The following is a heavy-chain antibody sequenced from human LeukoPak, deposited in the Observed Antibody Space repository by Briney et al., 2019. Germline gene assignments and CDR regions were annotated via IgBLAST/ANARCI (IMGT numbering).Heavy chain of an antibody. CDR2: ITNGGSTI. V-gene: IGHV3-11*01. Sequence: GGSLRLSCAASGFTFSDYNMNWVRQAPGKGLEWVSYITNGGSTIHHADSVKGRLTISRDNAKKTLYLQMNSLRAEDTAVYYCARSIGLTGGGVDVWGQGTTVTVSS. J-gene: IGHJ6*02. CDR1: GFTFSDYN. CDR3: ARSIGLTGGGVDV. D-gene: IGHD3-9*01.